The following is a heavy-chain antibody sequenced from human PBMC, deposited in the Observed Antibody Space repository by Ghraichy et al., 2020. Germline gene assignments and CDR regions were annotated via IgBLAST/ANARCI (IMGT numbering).Heavy chain of an antibody. Sequence: GGSLRLSCAASGFTFSSYSMNWVRQAPGKGLEWVSSISSSSSYIYYADSVKGRFTISRDNAKNSLYLQMNSLRAEDTAVYYCARVSKSDYYDIGGDYWGQGTLVTVSS. V-gene: IGHV3-21*01. D-gene: IGHD3-22*01. CDR3: ARVSKSDYYDIGGDY. CDR2: ISSSSSYI. J-gene: IGHJ4*02. CDR1: GFTFSSYS.